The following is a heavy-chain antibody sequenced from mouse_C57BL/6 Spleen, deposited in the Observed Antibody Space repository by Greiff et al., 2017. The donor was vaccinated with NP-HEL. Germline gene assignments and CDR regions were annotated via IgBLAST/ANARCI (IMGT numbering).Heavy chain of an antibody. Sequence: QVQLQQPGAELVKPGASVKLSCTASGYTFTSYWMQWVKQRPGQGLEWIGEIDPSDSYTNYNQKFKGKATLTVDTSSSTAYMQLSSLTSEDSAVYYCARSDYYGKGGAMDYWGQGTSVTVSS. CDR3: ARSDYYGKGGAMDY. CDR1: GYTFTSYW. D-gene: IGHD1-1*01. CDR2: IDPSDSYT. J-gene: IGHJ4*01. V-gene: IGHV1-50*01.